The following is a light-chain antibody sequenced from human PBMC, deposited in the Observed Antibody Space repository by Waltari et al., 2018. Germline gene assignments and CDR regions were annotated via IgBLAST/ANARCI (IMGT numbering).Light chain of an antibody. CDR3: VLYLPSGIWV. CDR2: STN. J-gene: IGLJ3*02. CDR1: SGSVSTSFS. Sequence: QTVVTQEPSFSVSPGGTVTLTCDLSSGSVSTSFSTGWYQQTPGQAPRTLIYSTNTRSSGVPDRFSGSILGSKAALTITGAQADDESDYYCVLYLPSGIWVFGGGTKLTVL. V-gene: IGLV8-61*01.